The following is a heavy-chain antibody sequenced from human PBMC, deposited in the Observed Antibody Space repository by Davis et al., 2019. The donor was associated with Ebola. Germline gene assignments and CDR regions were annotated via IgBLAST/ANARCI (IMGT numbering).Heavy chain of an antibody. Sequence: SVKVSCKASGGTFSSYAISWVRQAPGQGLEWMGGIIPIFGTANYAQKFQGRVTITADESTSTAYMELSSLRSGDTAVYYCARDRVLLWFGEFHYYGMDVWGQGTTVTVSS. V-gene: IGHV1-69*13. CDR3: ARDRVLLWFGEFHYYGMDV. CDR2: IIPIFGTA. D-gene: IGHD3-10*01. J-gene: IGHJ6*02. CDR1: GGTFSSYA.